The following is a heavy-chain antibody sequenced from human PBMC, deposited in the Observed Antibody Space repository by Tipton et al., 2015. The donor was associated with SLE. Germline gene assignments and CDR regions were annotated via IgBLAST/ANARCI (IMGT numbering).Heavy chain of an antibody. CDR3: AREGSGWYRGYYFDY. J-gene: IGHJ4*02. CDR1: GSSISSYY. D-gene: IGHD6-19*01. Sequence: LRLSCTVSGSSISSYYWSWIRQPPGKGLEWIGYIYTSGSTNYNPSLKSRVTISVDTSKNQFSLKLSSVTAADTAVYYCAREGSGWYRGYYFDYWGQGTLVTVSS. CDR2: IYTSGST. V-gene: IGHV4-4*08.